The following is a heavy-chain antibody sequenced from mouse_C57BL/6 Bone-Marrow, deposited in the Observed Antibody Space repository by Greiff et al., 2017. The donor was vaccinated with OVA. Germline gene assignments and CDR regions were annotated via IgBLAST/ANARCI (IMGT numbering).Heavy chain of an antibody. J-gene: IGHJ1*03. CDR2: ISDGGSYT. D-gene: IGHD1-1*01. CDR3: ARDPPHYGSSPYWYFDV. V-gene: IGHV5-4*01. CDR1: GFTFSSYA. Sequence: EVKLVESGGGLVKPGGSLKLSCAASGFTFSSYAMSWVRQTPEKRLEWVATISDGGSYTYYPDNVKGRFTISRDNAKNNLYLQMSHLKSGDTAMYYCARDPPHYGSSPYWYFDVWGTGTTVTVSS.